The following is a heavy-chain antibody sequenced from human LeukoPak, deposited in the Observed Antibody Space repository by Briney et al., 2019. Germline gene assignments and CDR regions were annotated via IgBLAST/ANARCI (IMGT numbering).Heavy chain of an antibody. CDR2: ISDSGDTI. CDR1: GFTFTDYY. CDR3: ARGAGPLFDP. V-gene: IGHV3-11*01. Sequence: GSLRLSCAASGFTFTDYYTSWIRQAPGKGLEWISYISDSGDTIHYADSVKGRFTISRDNAKNSLYLQTNSLRAEDTAVYYCARGAGPLFDPWGQGTLVTVSS. J-gene: IGHJ5*02.